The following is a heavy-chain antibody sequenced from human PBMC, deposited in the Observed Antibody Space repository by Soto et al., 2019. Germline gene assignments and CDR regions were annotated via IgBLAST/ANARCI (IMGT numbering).Heavy chain of an antibody. V-gene: IGHV3-23*01. Sequence: EVQLLESGGGLVQPGGSLRLSCAASGFTFSIYAMSWVRQAPGKGLEWVSGISSSVGSTYYADSVKGRSTISRDNSKNMLYLQMNSLRAEDTAVYYCAKYYFGSGSYSSAEWDQGALVTVSS. CDR3: AKYYFGSGSYSSAE. CDR2: ISSSVGST. CDR1: GFTFSIYA. J-gene: IGHJ4*02. D-gene: IGHD3-10*01.